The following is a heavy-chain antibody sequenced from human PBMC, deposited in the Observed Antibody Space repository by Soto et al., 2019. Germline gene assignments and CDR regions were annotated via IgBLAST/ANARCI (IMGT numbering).Heavy chain of an antibody. D-gene: IGHD3-10*01. CDR3: ASDLSGRADV. V-gene: IGHV3-74*01. J-gene: IGHJ6*02. CDR1: GFTFSSYW. Sequence: LRLSCAASGFTFSSYWMHWVRQAPGKGLVWVSRMNEDGGTTDYADSVKGRFAISRDNAKNTLYLQMNSLRVEDTAVYYCASDLSGRADVWGQGTTVTVSS. CDR2: MNEDGGTT.